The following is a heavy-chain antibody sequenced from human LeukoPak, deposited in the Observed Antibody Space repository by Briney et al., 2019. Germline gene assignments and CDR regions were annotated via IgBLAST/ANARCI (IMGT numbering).Heavy chain of an antibody. CDR2: IYHSGST. D-gene: IGHD6-19*01. J-gene: IGHJ4*02. V-gene: IGHV4-38-2*02. CDR3: ARHRSSGWFAPFDY. Sequence: SETLSLTCTVSGYSISSGYFWGWIRQPPGKGLECIGTIYHSGSTYYNPSLKSRVTISVDTSKNQFSLKLSSVTAADTAVYYCARHRSSGWFAPFDYWGQGTLVTVSS. CDR1: GYSISSGYF.